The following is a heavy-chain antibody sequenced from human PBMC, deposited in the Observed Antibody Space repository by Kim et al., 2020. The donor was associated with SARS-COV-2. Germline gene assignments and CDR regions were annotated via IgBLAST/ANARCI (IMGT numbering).Heavy chain of an antibody. J-gene: IGHJ4*02. Sequence: QKFQGRVTITADKSTSTAYMELSSLRSEDTAVYYCARAPVYGSGTLYFDYWGQGTLVTVSS. CDR3: ARAPVYGSGTLYFDY. V-gene: IGHV1-69*04. D-gene: IGHD3-10*01.